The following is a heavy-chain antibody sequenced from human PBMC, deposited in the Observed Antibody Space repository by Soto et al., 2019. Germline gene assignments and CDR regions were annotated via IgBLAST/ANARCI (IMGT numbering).Heavy chain of an antibody. CDR1: GGSISSYY. V-gene: IGHV4-59*01. D-gene: IGHD3-10*01. CDR3: ARGWFGEFPYYYYYGMDV. CDR2: IYYSGST. Sequence: SETLSLTCTVSGGSISSYYWSWIRQPPGKGLEWIGYIYYSGSTNYNPSLKSRVTISVDTSKNQFSLKLSSVTAADTAVYYCARGWFGEFPYYYYYGMDVWGQGTTGTVSS. J-gene: IGHJ6*02.